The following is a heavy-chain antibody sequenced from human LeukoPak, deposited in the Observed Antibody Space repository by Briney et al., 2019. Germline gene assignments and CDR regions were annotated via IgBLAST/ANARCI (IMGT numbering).Heavy chain of an antibody. CDR3: AKVNRITHFDY. D-gene: IGHD2/OR15-2a*01. CDR2: ISSSSSYI. CDR1: GFTFSSYS. Sequence: GRSLRLSCAASGFTFSSYSMNWVRQAPGKGLEWVSSISSSSSYIYYADSVKGRFTISRDNAKNSLYLQMNSLRAEDTAVYYCAKVNRITHFDYWGQGTLVTVSS. J-gene: IGHJ4*02. V-gene: IGHV3-21*01.